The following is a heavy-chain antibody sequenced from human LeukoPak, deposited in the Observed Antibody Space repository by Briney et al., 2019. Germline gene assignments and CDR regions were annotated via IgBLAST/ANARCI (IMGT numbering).Heavy chain of an antibody. D-gene: IGHD6-13*01. CDR2: ISDDGSYK. Sequence: GGSLRLSCAASGFTFSSCWMHWVRQAPGKGLEWVAAISDDGSYKFYADSVKGRFTISRDNSNNMVNLQMNSLRAEDTAVYYCAKGRPQTSSDKEFEYWGQGTLVTVSS. V-gene: IGHV3-30*18. CDR1: GFTFSSCW. J-gene: IGHJ4*02. CDR3: AKGRPQTSSDKEFEY.